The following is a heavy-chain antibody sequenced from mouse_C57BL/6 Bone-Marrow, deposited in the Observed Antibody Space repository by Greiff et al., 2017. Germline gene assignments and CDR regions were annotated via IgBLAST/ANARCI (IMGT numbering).Heavy chain of an antibody. CDR2: IDPSDSYT. D-gene: IGHD2-2*01. Sequence: VQLQQSGAELVKPGASVKLSCKASGYTFTSYWMQWVKQRPGQGLEWIGEIDPSDSYTNYNQKFKGKATLTVDTSSSTAYMQLSSLTSEDSAVYYCARGRLRRRRRVVWDYWGQGTTLTVSS. CDR3: ARGRLRRRRRVVWDY. V-gene: IGHV1-50*01. J-gene: IGHJ2*01. CDR1: GYTFTSYW.